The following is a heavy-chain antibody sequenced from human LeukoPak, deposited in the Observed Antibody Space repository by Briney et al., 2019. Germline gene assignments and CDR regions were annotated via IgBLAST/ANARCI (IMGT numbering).Heavy chain of an antibody. CDR1: GFTFSSSS. CDR3: ARDGGSSTKEPTGGYYYYGMDV. J-gene: IGHJ6*02. D-gene: IGHD1-1*01. CDR2: TYSDGST. V-gene: IGHV3-53*01. Sequence: GGSLRLSCAASGFTFSSSSLNWVRQAPGKGLEWVSLTYSDGSTSYTESVKGRFTISRDNSKNTLSLQLNSPRAEDTAVYYCARDGGSSTKEPTGGYYYYGMDVWGQGTTVTVFS.